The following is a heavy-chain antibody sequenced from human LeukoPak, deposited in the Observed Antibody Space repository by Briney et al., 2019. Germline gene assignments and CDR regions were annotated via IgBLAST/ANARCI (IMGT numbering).Heavy chain of an antibody. CDR2: ISSSSSTI. CDR3: ATDHTDSYYYGSGSYYFDY. Sequence: PGGSLRLSCAASGFTFSSYSMNWVRQAPGKGLEWVSYISSSSSTIYYADSVKGRFTISRDNAKNSLYLQMNSLRAEDTAVYYCATDHTDSYYYGSGSYYFDYWGQGTLVTVSS. D-gene: IGHD3-10*01. J-gene: IGHJ4*02. V-gene: IGHV3-48*01. CDR1: GFTFSSYS.